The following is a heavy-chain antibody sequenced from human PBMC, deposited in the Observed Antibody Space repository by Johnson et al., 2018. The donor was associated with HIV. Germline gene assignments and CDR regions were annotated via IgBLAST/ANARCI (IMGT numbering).Heavy chain of an antibody. V-gene: IGHV3-15*01. J-gene: IGHJ3*02. CDR1: GFTFSNAW. CDR3: AQDGTLRAFDI. Sequence: VQLVESGGGLVKPGGSLRLSCAASGFTFSNAWMNWVRQAQGKGLEWVGRIKSKSDGGTTDYAAPVIGRFTISRDDSKNTLYLKMNSLKTEDTAVYYCAQDGTLRAFDIWGQGTMVTVSS. CDR2: IKSKSDGGTT.